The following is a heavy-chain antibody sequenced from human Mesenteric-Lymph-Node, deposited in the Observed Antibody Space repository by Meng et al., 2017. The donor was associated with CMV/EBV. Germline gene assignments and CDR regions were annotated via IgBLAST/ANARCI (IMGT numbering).Heavy chain of an antibody. J-gene: IGHJ4*02. V-gene: IGHV3-21*04. Sequence: GESLKISCAASGFTFSSYSMNWVRQAPGKGLEWVSSISSSSSYIYYADSVKGRFTISRDNAKNSLYLQMNSLSAEDTAVYYCARGSITGNGDYFDYWGQGTLVTVSS. CDR1: GFTFSSYS. CDR2: ISSSSSYI. D-gene: IGHD1-20*01. CDR3: ARGSITGNGDYFDY.